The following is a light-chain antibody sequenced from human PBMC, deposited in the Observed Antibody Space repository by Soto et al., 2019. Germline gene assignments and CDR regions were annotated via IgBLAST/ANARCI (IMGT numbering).Light chain of an antibody. V-gene: IGKV1-8*01. CDR1: QGISSY. J-gene: IGKJ1*01. CDR2: AAS. Sequence: ALRMTQSPSSFSASTGDRVTITCRASQGISSYLAWYQQKPGKAPKLLIYAASTLQSGVPSRFSGSGSGTDFTLTISCLQSEDFATYYCQQYYSYPLTFDQGTKVEIK. CDR3: QQYYSYPLT.